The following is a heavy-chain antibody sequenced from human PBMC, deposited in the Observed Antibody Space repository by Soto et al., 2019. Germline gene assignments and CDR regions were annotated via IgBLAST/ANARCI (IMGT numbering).Heavy chain of an antibody. CDR3: ARSTSLGGMDV. J-gene: IGHJ6*02. V-gene: IGHV3-21*01. CDR1: GFGFTSYS. CDR2: IRSSNGNT. D-gene: IGHD1-1*01. Sequence: EVQLVESGGGLVKPGGSLRLSCATSGFGFTSYSMNWVRQAPGEGLEWVSAIRSSNGNTYYTDSVKGRFTISRDIAKNSLYLQMIGLRAEDTAVYYCARSTSLGGMDVWGQGTTVTVSS.